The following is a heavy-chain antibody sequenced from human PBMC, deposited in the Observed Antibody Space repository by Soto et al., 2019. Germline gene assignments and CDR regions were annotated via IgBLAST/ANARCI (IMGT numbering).Heavy chain of an antibody. Sequence: PSETLSLTCAVSGGSINSRYWWSWVRQSPGKGLEWIGEIYHSGSTNYNPSLKSRVTISVDKSKNQFSLNLSSVTAADTAVYYCASSGSYSSYYYYYYGMDVWGQGTTVTVS. D-gene: IGHD3-10*01. CDR2: IYHSGST. CDR1: GGSINSRYW. J-gene: IGHJ6*02. V-gene: IGHV4-4*02. CDR3: ASSGSYSSYYYYYYGMDV.